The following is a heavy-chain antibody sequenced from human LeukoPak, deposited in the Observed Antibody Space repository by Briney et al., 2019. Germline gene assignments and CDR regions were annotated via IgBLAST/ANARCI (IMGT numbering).Heavy chain of an antibody. CDR1: GFTFSSYA. V-gene: IGHV3-64*01. Sequence: SGGPLRLSCAASGFTFSSYAMHWVRQAPGKGLEYVSRISSNGGSTYYANSVKGRFTISRDNSKNTLYLQMGSLRAADMAVYYCARGGYYDFWSGTFDYWGQGTLVTVSS. D-gene: IGHD3-3*01. CDR3: ARGGYYDFWSGTFDY. CDR2: ISSNGGST. J-gene: IGHJ4*02.